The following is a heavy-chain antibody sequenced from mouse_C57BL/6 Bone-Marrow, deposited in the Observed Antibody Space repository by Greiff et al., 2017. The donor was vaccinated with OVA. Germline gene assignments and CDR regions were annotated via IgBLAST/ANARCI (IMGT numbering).Heavy chain of an antibody. CDR3: ARHAVGHLDY. J-gene: IGHJ2*01. CDR1: GFTFSDYY. V-gene: IGHV5-12*01. Sequence: EVKLVESGGGLVQPGGSLTLSCAASGFTFSDYYMYWVRQTPEKRLEWVAYISNGGGSTYYPDTVKGRFTISRDNAKNTLYLQMSRLKSEDTAMYYCARHAVGHLDYWGKGTTLTVSS. CDR2: ISNGGGST. D-gene: IGHD3-3*01.